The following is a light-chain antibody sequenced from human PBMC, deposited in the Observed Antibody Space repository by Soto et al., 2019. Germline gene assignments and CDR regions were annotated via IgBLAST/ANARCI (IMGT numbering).Light chain of an antibody. CDR1: SSNIGNNY. CDR3: QSYDSSLSGFVV. Sequence: QSVLTQPPSVSAAPGQKVTISCSGSSSNIGNNYVSWYQQLPGTAPKLLIYDNNKRPSGIPDRFSGSKSGTSGTLDITGLQAEDEADYYCQSYDSSLSGFVVFGGGTKLTVL. CDR2: DNN. V-gene: IGLV1-51*01. J-gene: IGLJ2*01.